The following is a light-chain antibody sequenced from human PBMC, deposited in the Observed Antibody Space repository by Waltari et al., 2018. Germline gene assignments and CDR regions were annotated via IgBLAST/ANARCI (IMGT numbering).Light chain of an antibody. J-gene: IGKJ2*01. CDR1: QSVSSN. V-gene: IGKV3-15*01. Sequence: EIVMTQSPATLSVSPGERATLSCRASQSVSSNLAWYQQKPGQAPMLLIFCASTRASGIPARFSGSGSGTEFTLTISSLQSEDFAVYYCLQYNNWPPYTFGQGTKLEI. CDR2: CAS. CDR3: LQYNNWPPYT.